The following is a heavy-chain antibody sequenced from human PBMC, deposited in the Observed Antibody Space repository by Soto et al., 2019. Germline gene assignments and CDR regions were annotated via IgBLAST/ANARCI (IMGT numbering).Heavy chain of an antibody. V-gene: IGHV4-59*01. CDR2: TYYSGST. J-gene: IGHJ4*01. D-gene: IGHD4-17*01. CDR3: ARVYGDYLDF. Sequence: QVQLQESGPGLVKPSETLSLTCTVSGGSIRSYYWSWIRQPPGKGLEWIGYTYYSGSTNYYPSLKSRVTISVDTSKNQSSLKLTSVTAADTAVYYCARVYGDYLDFWGEGTLVSVAS. CDR1: GGSIRSYY.